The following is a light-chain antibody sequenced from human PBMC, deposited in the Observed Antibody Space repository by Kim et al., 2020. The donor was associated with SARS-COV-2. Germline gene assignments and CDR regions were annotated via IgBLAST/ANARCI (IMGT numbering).Light chain of an antibody. Sequence: VALGQTVRITCQRDSLRIYYATWYQQKPGQAPILVIYGKNNRPSGSPDRFSGSSSGNTASLTITGTQAGDEADYYCNSRDSNDNVVFGGGTQLTVL. CDR3: NSRDSNDNVV. J-gene: IGLJ2*01. CDR1: SLRIYY. V-gene: IGLV3-19*01. CDR2: GKN.